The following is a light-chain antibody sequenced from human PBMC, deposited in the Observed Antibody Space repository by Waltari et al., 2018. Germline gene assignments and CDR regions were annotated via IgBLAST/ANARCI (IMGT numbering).Light chain of an antibody. V-gene: IGLV8-61*01. CDR1: SGSVTTTYY. Sequence: TVVTQEPSLSVSPGGTVTLTCGLSSGSVTTTYYPSWYQQAPGQAPRTLIFDTNTRSTGAPDRFSDSILDNKAALTSTGAQADDESDYYCVLSMGSGIWVFGGGTKLTVL. CDR3: VLSMGSGIWV. J-gene: IGLJ3*02. CDR2: DTN.